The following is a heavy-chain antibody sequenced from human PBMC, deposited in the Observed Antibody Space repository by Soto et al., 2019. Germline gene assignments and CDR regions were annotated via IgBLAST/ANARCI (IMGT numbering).Heavy chain of an antibody. CDR3: AKTLVVTMIVNPPRSYYFDY. D-gene: IGHD3-22*01. V-gene: IGHV3-23*01. Sequence: QPGGSLRLSCAASGFTFSSYAMSWVRQAPGKGLEWVSAISGSGGSTYYADSVKGRFTISRDNSKNTLYLQMNSLRAEDTAVYYCAKTLVVTMIVNPPRSYYFDYWGQGTLVTVSS. CDR2: ISGSGGST. J-gene: IGHJ4*02. CDR1: GFTFSSYA.